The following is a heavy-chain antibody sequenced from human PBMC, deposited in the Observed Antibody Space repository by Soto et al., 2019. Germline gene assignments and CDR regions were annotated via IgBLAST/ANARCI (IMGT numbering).Heavy chain of an antibody. V-gene: IGHV1-3*01. Sequence: ASVKVSCKTSGYPFPSFEVHCIRQAPGQRPEWMGGISNAGSGNTKYSQKFQDRLTITGDKRATTVYMALSSLTPEDTATYYCERESNNYQDFCQTWGQRTRVIASS. J-gene: IGHJ4*02. D-gene: IGHD2-2*01. CDR3: ERESNNYQDFCQT. CDR1: GYPFPSFE. CDR2: ISNAGSGNT.